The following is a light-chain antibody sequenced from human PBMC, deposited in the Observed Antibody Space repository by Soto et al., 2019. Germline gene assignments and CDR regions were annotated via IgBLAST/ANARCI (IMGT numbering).Light chain of an antibody. CDR2: YAS. J-gene: IGKJ4*01. CDR3: QQYNHWSSIS. Sequence: EIVMTQSPATLSVSPGERATLSCRASQSVSRNLAWYQQKPGQAPRLLISYASTRATGIPARFSGSGSGTEFTLTISSLQSEDFALYYCQQYNHWSSISFGGGTKVDVK. V-gene: IGKV3-15*01. CDR1: QSVSRN.